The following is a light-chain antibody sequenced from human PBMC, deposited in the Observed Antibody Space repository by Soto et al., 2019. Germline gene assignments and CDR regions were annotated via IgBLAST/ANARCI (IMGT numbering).Light chain of an antibody. J-gene: IGKJ4*01. V-gene: IGKV1-5*01. Sequence: GDNVTMALPTSQNIRNWLAWYQQKPGKAPNPLIYDASNLESGVPSTFSGSGSGTEFTLTISSLEPEDFAVYYCQQRTNWPLTSGGGTNADIK. CDR1: QNIRNW. CDR3: QQRTNWPLT. CDR2: DAS.